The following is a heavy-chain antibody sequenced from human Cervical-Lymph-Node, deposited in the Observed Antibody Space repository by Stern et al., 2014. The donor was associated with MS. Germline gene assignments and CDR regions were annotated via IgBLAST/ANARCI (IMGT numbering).Heavy chain of an antibody. V-gene: IGHV4-4*02. CDR2: VYHTGSA. J-gene: IGHJ4*02. CDR3: ARDQGFQLMNS. D-gene: IGHD2-2*01. CDR1: GDSISNYNW. Sequence: QVQLQESGPGLVRPSGTLSLTCAVSGDSISNYNWRSWVRQPPGKGLEWIGEVYHTGSANYDPSLKSRVTISVDKSKNQFSMRLTSMAAADTAVYYCARDQGFQLMNSWGQGTLVIVSS.